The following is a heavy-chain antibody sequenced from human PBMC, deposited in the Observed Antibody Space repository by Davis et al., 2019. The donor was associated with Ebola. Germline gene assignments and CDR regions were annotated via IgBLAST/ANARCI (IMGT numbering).Heavy chain of an antibody. V-gene: IGHV4-34*01. Sequence: MPSETLSLTCAVYGGSFSGYYWSWIRQPPGKGLEWIGEINHSGSTNYNPSLKSRVTISVDTSKNQFSLKLSSVTAADTAVYYCARSGPNWGGYPNWFDPWGQGTLVTVSS. CDR1: GGSFSGYY. CDR3: ARSGPNWGGYPNWFDP. CDR2: INHSGST. J-gene: IGHJ5*02. D-gene: IGHD3-3*01.